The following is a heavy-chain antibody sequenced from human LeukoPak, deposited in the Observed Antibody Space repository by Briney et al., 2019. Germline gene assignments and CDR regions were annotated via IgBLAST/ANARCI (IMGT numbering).Heavy chain of an antibody. Sequence: PGGSLRLSCAASGFTFSSYSMNWVRQAPGKGLEWVSSISSSSTYIYYADSVKGRFTISRDNAKNSLYLQMNSLRAEDTAVYYCARDSKRWLQGLFDYWGRGTLVTVSS. D-gene: IGHD5-24*01. CDR3: ARDSKRWLQGLFDY. V-gene: IGHV3-21*04. CDR2: ISSSSTYI. CDR1: GFTFSSYS. J-gene: IGHJ4*02.